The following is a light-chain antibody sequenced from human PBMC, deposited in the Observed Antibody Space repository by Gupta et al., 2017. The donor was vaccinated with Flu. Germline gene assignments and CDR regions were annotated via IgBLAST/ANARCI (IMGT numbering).Light chain of an antibody. J-gene: IGLJ2*01. CDR2: DKD. CDR1: SYNIGVFYN. CDR3: QSSDNTLTSWGI. V-gene: IGLV1-40*01. Sequence: TISCAGTSYNIGVFYNVEWYQQLPGTAPKLIISDKDDRPSGVPDRFSGSNSGTSASLVITGLQPEEEAYYYCQSSDNTLTSWGIFGGGTKVTVL.